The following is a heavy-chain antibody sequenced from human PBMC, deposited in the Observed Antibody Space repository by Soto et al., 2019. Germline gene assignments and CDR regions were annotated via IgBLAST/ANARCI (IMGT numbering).Heavy chain of an antibody. CDR1: GFSFSSYG. CDR3: ARGSIVAAEYGMDV. CDR2: IWHDGSKK. D-gene: IGHD6-13*01. V-gene: IGHV3-33*01. Sequence: PGGSLRLSCAASGFSFSSYGMHWVRQAPGKGLEWVAVIWHDGSKKYYADSVKGRLIISRDNSKNTLYVQINSLRAEDTAVYFCARGSIVAAEYGMDVWGQGTTGTVSS. J-gene: IGHJ6*02.